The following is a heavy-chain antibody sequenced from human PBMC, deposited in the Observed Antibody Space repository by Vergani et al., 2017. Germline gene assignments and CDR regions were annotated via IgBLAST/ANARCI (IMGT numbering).Heavy chain of an antibody. CDR3: ARDTVTGSRYFDY. J-gene: IGHJ4*02. Sequence: QVQLVESGGGVVQPGGSLRLSCGASGFTFSNYGMHWVRQAPGKGLEWVTFIRYDGSNTYYADSVKGRFTISRDNSKNTLFLQMNSLRPEDTAVYYCARDTVTGSRYFDYWVQATLVTVSS. D-gene: IGHD6-19*01. CDR1: GFTFSNYG. V-gene: IGHV3-30*02. CDR2: IRYDGSNT.